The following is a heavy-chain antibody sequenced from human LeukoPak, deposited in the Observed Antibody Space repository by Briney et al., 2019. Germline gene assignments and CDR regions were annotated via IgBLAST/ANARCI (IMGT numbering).Heavy chain of an antibody. D-gene: IGHD3-10*01. Sequence: GGSLRLSCAASGFTFSSYAMSWVRQAPGKGLEWVSAISGSGGSAYYADSVKGRFTISRDNSKNTLYLQMNSLRAEDAAVYYCAKGAILWFGELLGDFDYWGQGTLVTVSS. CDR3: AKGAILWFGELLGDFDY. V-gene: IGHV3-23*01. CDR1: GFTFSSYA. J-gene: IGHJ4*02. CDR2: ISGSGGSA.